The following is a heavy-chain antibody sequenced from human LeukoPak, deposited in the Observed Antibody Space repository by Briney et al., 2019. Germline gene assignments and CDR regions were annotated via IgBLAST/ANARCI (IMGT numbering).Heavy chain of an antibody. CDR2: IYSGGST. Sequence: GSLRLSCAVSGFIFSNYAMSWVRQAQGKGLEWVSVIYSGGSTYYADSVKGRFTISRDNSKNTLYLQMNSLRAEDRAVYYCARVRAGLRFFDYWGQGTLVTVSS. CDR1: GFIFSNYA. J-gene: IGHJ4*02. CDR3: ARVRAGLRFFDY. D-gene: IGHD3-10*01. V-gene: IGHV3-53*01.